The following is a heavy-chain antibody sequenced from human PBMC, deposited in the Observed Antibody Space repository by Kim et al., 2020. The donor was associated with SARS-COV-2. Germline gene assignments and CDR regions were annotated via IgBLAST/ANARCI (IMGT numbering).Heavy chain of an antibody. V-gene: IGHV4-34*01. CDR2: INHSGST. CDR3: SRVYYYDSKQGWFDP. Sequence: SETLSLTCAVYGGSFSGYYWSWIRQPPGKGLEWIGEINHSGSTNYNPSLKSRVTISVDTSKNQFSLKLISVTAADTAVYYCSRVYYYDSKQGWFDPWGQGTLVTVSS. CDR1: GGSFSGYY. J-gene: IGHJ5*02. D-gene: IGHD3-22*01.